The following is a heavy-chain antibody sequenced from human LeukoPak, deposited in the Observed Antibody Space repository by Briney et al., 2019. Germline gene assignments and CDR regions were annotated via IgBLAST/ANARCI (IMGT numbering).Heavy chain of an antibody. V-gene: IGHV6-1*01. CDR3: ARGYCSVGICRYYMDV. J-gene: IGHJ6*03. CDR2: THYRSKLYY. Sequence: SQTLSLTCAISGDNVSANTAAWNWIRQSPSRGLEWLGRTHYRSKLYYDYAVSVKSRININPDTSKNQISLHLNSVTPDDTAVYYYARGYCSVGICRYYMDVWGKGTTVTVSS. CDR1: GDNVSANTAA. D-gene: IGHD2-15*01.